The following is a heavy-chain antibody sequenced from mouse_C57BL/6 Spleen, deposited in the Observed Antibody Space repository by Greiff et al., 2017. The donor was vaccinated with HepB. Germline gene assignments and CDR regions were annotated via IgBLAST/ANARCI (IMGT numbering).Heavy chain of an antibody. Sequence: VKLQQPGAELVKPGASVKMSCKASGYTFTSYWITWVKQRPGQGLEWIGDIYPGSGSTNYNEKFKSKATLTVDTSSSTAYMQLSSLTSEDSAVYYCARERLRTGTLGFDYWGQGTTLTVSS. CDR3: ARERLRTGTLGFDY. J-gene: IGHJ2*01. CDR2: IYPGSGST. D-gene: IGHD4-1*01. CDR1: GYTFTSYW. V-gene: IGHV1-55*01.